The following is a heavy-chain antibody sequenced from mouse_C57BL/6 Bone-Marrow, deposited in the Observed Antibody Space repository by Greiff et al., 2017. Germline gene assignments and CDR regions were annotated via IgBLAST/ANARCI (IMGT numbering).Heavy chain of an antibody. Sequence: QVHVKQSGAELARPGASVKLSCKASGYTFTSYGISWVKQRTGQGLEWIGEIYPRSGNTYYNEKFKGKATLTADKSSSTAYMELRSLTSEDSAVYFCARRYYGSSYRFDYWGQGTTLTVSS. CDR2: IYPRSGNT. V-gene: IGHV1-81*01. D-gene: IGHD1-1*01. J-gene: IGHJ2*01. CDR3: ARRYYGSSYRFDY. CDR1: GYTFTSYG.